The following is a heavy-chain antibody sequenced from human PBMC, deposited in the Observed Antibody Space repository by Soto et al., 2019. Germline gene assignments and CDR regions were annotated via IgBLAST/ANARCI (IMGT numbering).Heavy chain of an antibody. V-gene: IGHV3-30-3*01. CDR3: ARERDIKGNLILGGFLH. D-gene: IGHD2-15*01. J-gene: IGHJ4*02. CDR1: GFPFRSYA. Sequence: ALRLSCVASGFPFRSYAMHWVRQGPGKGLEGVAVISYDGDHEYYADSVKGRFTISRDNSKNTMYLQMHTLRPEDTALYYCARERDIKGNLILGGFLHWGQGALVTVSS. CDR2: ISYDGDHE.